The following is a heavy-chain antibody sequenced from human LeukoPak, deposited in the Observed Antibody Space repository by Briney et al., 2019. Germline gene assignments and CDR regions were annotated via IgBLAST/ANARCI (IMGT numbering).Heavy chain of an antibody. J-gene: IGHJ4*02. D-gene: IGHD3-22*01. CDR2: IYYSGST. CDR3: ARAGVDYYDSSGYFIPFDY. V-gene: IGHV4-30-4*08. Sequence: SETLSLTCTVSGGSISSGDYYWSWIRQPPGKGLEWIGYIYYSGSTHYNPSLKSRVTISVDTSKNQFSLKLSSVTAADTAVYYCARAGVDYYDSSGYFIPFDYWGQGTLVTVSS. CDR1: GGSISSGDYY.